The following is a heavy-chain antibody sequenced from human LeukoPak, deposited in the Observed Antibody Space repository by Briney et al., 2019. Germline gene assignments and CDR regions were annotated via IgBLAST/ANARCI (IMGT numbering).Heavy chain of an antibody. J-gene: IGHJ6*03. Sequence: SETLSPTCTVSGGSIRSSSYNWGWIRQPPGKGLEWIGSIYYTGTTYYNPSLKNRVTISIDTSKNQCSLKLSSVTAADTAVYYCARTGGSFYFYYYMDVWGKGTTVTVSS. CDR1: GGSIRSSSYN. V-gene: IGHV4-39*07. D-gene: IGHD1-26*01. CDR3: ARTGGSFYFYYYMDV. CDR2: IYYTGTT.